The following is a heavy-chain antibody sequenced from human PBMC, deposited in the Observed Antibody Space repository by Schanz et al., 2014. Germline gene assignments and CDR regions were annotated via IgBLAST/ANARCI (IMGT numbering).Heavy chain of an antibody. CDR3: AKDGRLPYYGTGSDFDY. V-gene: IGHV3-23*01. J-gene: IGHJ4*02. D-gene: IGHD3-22*01. CDR1: GFTFSIYG. Sequence: QLLESGGGLVQPGGSLRLSCAASGFTFSIYGMSWVRQAPGKGLEWVSRMIGSGSSVFYADSVKGRFTISRDNLKNTVYLQMNSLRAGDTAVYYCAKDGRLPYYGTGSDFDYWGQGTLVAVSS. CDR2: MIGSGSSV.